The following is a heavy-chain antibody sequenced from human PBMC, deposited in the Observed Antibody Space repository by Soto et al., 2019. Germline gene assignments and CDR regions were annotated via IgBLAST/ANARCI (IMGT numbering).Heavy chain of an antibody. CDR2: IYPGDSDT. Sequence: GESLKISCQGSGYSFTNFWIGWVRQMPGRGLEWMGIIYPGDSDTRYSPDFQGQVTISADKSISTAYLQWSSLKASDTALYYCASSQMFRGVTYKYGNFYYYGMDVWGQGTTVTVSS. D-gene: IGHD3-10*01. CDR3: ASSQMFRGVTYKYGNFYYYGMDV. CDR1: GYSFTNFW. V-gene: IGHV5-51*01. J-gene: IGHJ6*02.